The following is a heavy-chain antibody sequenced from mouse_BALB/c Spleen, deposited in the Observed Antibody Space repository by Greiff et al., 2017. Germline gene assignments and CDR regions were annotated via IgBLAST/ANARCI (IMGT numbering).Heavy chain of an antibody. Sequence: EVKLMESGGGLVQPGGSMKLSCVASGFTFSNYWMNWVRQSPEKGLEWVAEIRLKSNNYATHYAESVKGRFTISRDDSKSSVYLQMNNLRAEDTGIYYCTRGKVRRYFDVWGAGTTVTVSS. V-gene: IGHV6-6*02. CDR2: IRLKSNNYAT. CDR1: GFTFSNYW. J-gene: IGHJ1*01. D-gene: IGHD2-14*01. CDR3: TRGKVRRYFDV.